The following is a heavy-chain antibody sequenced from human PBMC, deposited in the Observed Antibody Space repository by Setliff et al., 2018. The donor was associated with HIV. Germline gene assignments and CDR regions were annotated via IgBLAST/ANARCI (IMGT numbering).Heavy chain of an antibody. Sequence: GGSLRLSCAVSGFTFSSAWMSWVRQAPGKGLEWVGRIKSKTDGGTTDYAAPVKGRFTISRDDSKNTLYLQMNSLKTEDTAVYYCTTDYGYDSSGYPNYFDYWGQGTLVTVSS. CDR3: TTDYGYDSSGYPNYFDY. V-gene: IGHV3-15*01. CDR2: IKSKTDGGTT. D-gene: IGHD3-22*01. CDR1: GFTFSSAW. J-gene: IGHJ4*02.